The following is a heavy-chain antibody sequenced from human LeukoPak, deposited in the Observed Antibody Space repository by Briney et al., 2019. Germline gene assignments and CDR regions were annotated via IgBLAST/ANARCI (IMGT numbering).Heavy chain of an antibody. CDR1: GFTFSSYG. J-gene: IGHJ4*02. Sequence: PEGSLRLSCAASGFTFSSYGMHWVRQAPGKGLEWVAVIWDDGSNKYYADSVKGRFTISRDNSKNTLFLQMNSLRAEDTAVYFCARDGGSTGWAEYWGQGTLVTVSS. V-gene: IGHV3-33*01. CDR2: IWDDGSNK. D-gene: IGHD6-19*01. CDR3: ARDGGSTGWAEY.